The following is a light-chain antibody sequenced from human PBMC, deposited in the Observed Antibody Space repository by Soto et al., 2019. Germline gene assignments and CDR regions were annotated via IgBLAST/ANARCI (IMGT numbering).Light chain of an antibody. J-gene: IGKJ5*01. CDR1: QSIYIN. CDR3: QQCYSSPIT. Sequence: PSPLTGSIGDDPPSPFRASQSIYINLTWYQQKPGQAPKLLIYAASTMPPGIPSTFSGSGSGTDFTLTICSLQPDDFATYYCQQCYSSPITFGQGTLLDI. CDR2: AAS. V-gene: IGKV1-39*01.